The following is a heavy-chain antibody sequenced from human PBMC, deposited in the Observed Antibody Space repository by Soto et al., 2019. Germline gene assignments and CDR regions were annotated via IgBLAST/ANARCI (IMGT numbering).Heavy chain of an antibody. CDR1: GYTFTSYG. J-gene: IGHJ5*02. D-gene: IGHD2-15*01. V-gene: IGHV1-18*01. CDR3: VRQWSYNWFDP. CDR2: IGAYNGNT. Sequence: ASVKVSCKASGYTFTSYGISWVRQAPGQGLEWMGWIGAYNGNTNYAQKLQGRVTMTTDTSTSTAYMELRSLRSDDTAVYYCVRQWSYNWFDPWGQGTLVTVSS.